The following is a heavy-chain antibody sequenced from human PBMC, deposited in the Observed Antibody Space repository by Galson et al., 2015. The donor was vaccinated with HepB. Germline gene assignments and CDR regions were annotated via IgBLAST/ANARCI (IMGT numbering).Heavy chain of an antibody. V-gene: IGHV2-5*02. D-gene: IGHD5-24*01. J-gene: IGHJ5*02. CDR2: IYWDDDK. CDR3: ADIVPDGYNSFVH. CDR1: GFSLTSNGVA. Sequence: PALVKPTQTLTLTCTFSGFSLTSNGVAVGWIRQPPGKALEWLAPIYWDDDKRYSPSLKSRLTITKDTSKNQVVLILTNMDPVDTAIYYCADIVPDGYNSFVHWGPGTLVTVSS.